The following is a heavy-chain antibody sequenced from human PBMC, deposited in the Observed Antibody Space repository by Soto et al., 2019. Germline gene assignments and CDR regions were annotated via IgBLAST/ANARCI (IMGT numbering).Heavy chain of an antibody. CDR2: IYYSGST. Sequence: PSETLSLTCTVSGGSISSGGYYWSWIRQHPGKGLEWIGYIYYSGSTYYNPSIKSRVTISVDTSKNQFSLKLSSVTAADTAVYYCARDRGQIAAAGPYNWFDPWGQGTLVTSPQ. CDR3: ARDRGQIAAAGPYNWFDP. D-gene: IGHD6-13*01. V-gene: IGHV4-31*03. CDR1: GGSISSGGYY. J-gene: IGHJ5*02.